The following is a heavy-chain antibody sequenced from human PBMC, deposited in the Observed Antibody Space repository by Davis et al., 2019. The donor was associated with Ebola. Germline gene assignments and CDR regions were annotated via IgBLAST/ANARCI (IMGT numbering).Heavy chain of an antibody. D-gene: IGHD1-14*01. CDR1: GYTFTSYD. V-gene: IGHV1-8*01. CDR2: MNPNSGNT. Sequence: AASVKVSCKASGYTFTSYDINWVRQATGQGLEWMGWMNPNSGNTGYAQKFQGRVTMTRNTSISTAYMELSSLRSEDTAVYYCAREGHGMAPFDYWGQGTLVTVSS. J-gene: IGHJ4*02. CDR3: AREGHGMAPFDY.